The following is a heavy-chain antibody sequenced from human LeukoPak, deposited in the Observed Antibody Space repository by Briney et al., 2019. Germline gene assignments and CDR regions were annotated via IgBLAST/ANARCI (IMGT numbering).Heavy chain of an antibody. CDR2: INHSGST. Sequence: PSETLSLTCAVYGGSFSGYYWSWIRQPPGAGLEWVGEINHSGSTNYNPSLKSRVTISVDTPKNQFALKLSSVTAADTAVYYCARAEDIVVVPAAMRLWFDPWGQGTLVTVSS. D-gene: IGHD2-2*01. V-gene: IGHV4-34*01. J-gene: IGHJ5*02. CDR3: ARAEDIVVVPAAMRLWFDP. CDR1: GGSFSGYY.